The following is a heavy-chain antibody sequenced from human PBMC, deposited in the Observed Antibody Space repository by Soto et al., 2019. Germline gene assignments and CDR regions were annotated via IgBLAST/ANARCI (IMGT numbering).Heavy chain of an antibody. CDR3: AREAMVRGNQNYYYYGMDV. CDR1: GFTVSSNY. Sequence: LRLSCAASGFTVSSNYMSWVRQAPGKGLEWVSVIYSGGSTYYADSVKGRFTISRDNSKNTLYLQMNSLRAEDTAVYYCAREAMVRGNQNYYYYGMDVWGQGTTVTVSS. D-gene: IGHD3-10*01. J-gene: IGHJ6*02. V-gene: IGHV3-53*01. CDR2: IYSGGST.